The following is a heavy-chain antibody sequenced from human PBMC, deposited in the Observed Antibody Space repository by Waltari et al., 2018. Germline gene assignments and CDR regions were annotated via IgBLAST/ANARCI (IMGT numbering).Heavy chain of an antibody. J-gene: IGHJ4*02. CDR3: ARGEPPGY. Sequence: QVQLVESGGGVVQPGRSLRLSCAASGFTFSSYAMHWVRQAPGKGLEWVAVISYDGSNKSFADSVKVRFTIARDNSMNPLYLQMNSLRAEDTAVYYCARGEPPGYWGQGTLVTVSS. CDR1: GFTFSSYA. V-gene: IGHV3-30-3*01. CDR2: ISYDGSNK. D-gene: IGHD1-26*01.